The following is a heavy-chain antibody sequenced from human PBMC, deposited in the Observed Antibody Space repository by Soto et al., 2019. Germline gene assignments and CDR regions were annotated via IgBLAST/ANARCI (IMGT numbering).Heavy chain of an antibody. V-gene: IGHV4-34*01. CDR1: GGSFSGDY. CDR2: INHSGST. D-gene: IGHD3-22*01. CDR3: ARFDDSSGYSYYFDY. Sequence: SEALSVTCAVYGGSFSGDYVSGIRQPPGKGLEWIGEINHSGSTNYNPSLKSRVTISVDTSKNQFSLKLSSVTAADTAVYYCARFDDSSGYSYYFDYWGQGTLVPVSS. J-gene: IGHJ4*02.